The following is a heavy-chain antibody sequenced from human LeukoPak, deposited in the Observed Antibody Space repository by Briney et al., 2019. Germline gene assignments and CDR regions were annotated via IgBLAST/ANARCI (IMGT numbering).Heavy chain of an antibody. CDR3: AIRYCSGGSCFEGDYGMDV. Sequence: GESLKISCKGSGYSFTTYWIGWVRQMPGKGREWMGIIYPGDSDTRYSPSFQGQVTISADKSINTAYLQWSSLKASDTAMYYCAIRYCSGGSCFEGDYGMDVWGQGTTVTVSS. V-gene: IGHV5-51*01. CDR1: GYSFTTYW. D-gene: IGHD2-15*01. J-gene: IGHJ6*02. CDR2: IYPGDSDT.